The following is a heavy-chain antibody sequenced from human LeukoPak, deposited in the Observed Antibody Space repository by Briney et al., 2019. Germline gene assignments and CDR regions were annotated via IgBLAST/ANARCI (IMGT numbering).Heavy chain of an antibody. D-gene: IGHD5-18*01. CDR1: GGSISSYY. J-gene: IGHJ4*02. CDR2: VHYSGST. V-gene: IGHV4-59*01. CDR3: ARGRKYTSGYRVTELGTVYSDY. Sequence: SETLSLTCTVSGGSISSYYWSWIRQPPGKGLEWIGYVHYSGSTNYNPSPKSRVSMSVDRSKNQFSLQVSYVTAADTAVYYCARGRKYTSGYRVTELGTVYSDYWGQGTLVTVSS.